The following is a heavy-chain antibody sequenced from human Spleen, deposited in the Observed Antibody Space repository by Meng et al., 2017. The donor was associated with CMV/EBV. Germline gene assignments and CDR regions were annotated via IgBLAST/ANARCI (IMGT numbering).Heavy chain of an antibody. D-gene: IGHD2-2*01. CDR2: INHSGST. V-gene: IGHV4-34*01. J-gene: IGHJ4*02. CDR1: GGSFSGYY. Sequence: LSLTCAGYGGSFSGYYWSWIRQPPGKGLEWIGEINHSGSTNYNPSLKSRVTISVDTSKNQFSLKLSSVTAADTAVYYCARVVPAAIDYWGQGTLVTVSS. CDR3: ARVVPAAIDY.